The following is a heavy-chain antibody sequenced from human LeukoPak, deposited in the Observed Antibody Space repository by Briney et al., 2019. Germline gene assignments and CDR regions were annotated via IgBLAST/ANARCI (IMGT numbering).Heavy chain of an antibody. V-gene: IGHV4-34*01. CDR2: INHSGST. D-gene: IGHD4-11*01. Sequence: SETLSLTCAVYGGSFSGYYWSWIRQPPGKGLEWIGEINHSGSTNYNPSLKSRVTISVDSSKNQFSLMLSSVTAADTAVYYCARGYYSNWFDPWGQGTLVTDSS. CDR1: GGSFSGYY. J-gene: IGHJ5*02. CDR3: ARGYYSNWFDP.